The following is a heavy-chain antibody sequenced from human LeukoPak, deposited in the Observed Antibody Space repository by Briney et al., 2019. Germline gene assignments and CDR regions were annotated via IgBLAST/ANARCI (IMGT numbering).Heavy chain of an antibody. V-gene: IGHV1-2*02. D-gene: IGHD1-1*01. CDR3: AREVWKYDY. CDR1: GYTFTGYY. Sequence: ASVKVSCKASGYTFTGYYMHWVRQAPGQGLEWMGWMNPNNGDTNYAQKFQGRVTMTRDTSISTAYMDLSSLTSDDTAVYYCAREVWKYDYWGQGTLVTVSS. CDR2: MNPNNGDT. J-gene: IGHJ4*02.